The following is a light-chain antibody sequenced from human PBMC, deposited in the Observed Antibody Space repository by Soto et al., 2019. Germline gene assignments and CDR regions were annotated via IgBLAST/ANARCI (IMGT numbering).Light chain of an antibody. CDR2: AAS. CDR1: QGIRNF. V-gene: IGKV1-27*01. J-gene: IGKJ3*01. CDR3: QKYSSVPV. Sequence: DIQMTQSPPSLSASVGDRVTITCRARQGIRNFVAWYQQKPGKAPKLLIYAASTLQSGVPSRFSGSGSGTDLPLTTNSLQPEAVATYSCQKYSSVPVFGPGTKVEIK.